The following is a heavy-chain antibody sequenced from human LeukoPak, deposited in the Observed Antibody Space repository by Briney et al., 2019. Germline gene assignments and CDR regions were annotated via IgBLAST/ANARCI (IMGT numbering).Heavy chain of an antibody. D-gene: IGHD3-10*01. CDR1: GGSISSGSHY. V-gene: IGHV4-61*02. Sequence: SETLSLTCTVSGGSISSGSHYWTWIRQPAGKGLEYIGRVYSSGSTDSNPSLRSRLTMSVDTSKNQLSLKLTSVTAADTAVYYCAHLGRFGALLPYYYYMDVWGKETTVTVSS. J-gene: IGHJ6*03. CDR3: AHLGRFGALLPYYYYMDV. CDR2: VYSSGST.